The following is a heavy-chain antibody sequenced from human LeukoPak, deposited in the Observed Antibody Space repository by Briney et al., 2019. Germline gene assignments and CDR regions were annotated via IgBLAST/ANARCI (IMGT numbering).Heavy chain of an antibody. D-gene: IGHD6-19*01. Sequence: PGGSLRLSCAASGFTVSTSYMTWVRQAPGKGLEWVSVIYSGGSTYYADSVKGRFTISRHNSENTLSLQMNSLRPEDTAVYYCARDQPGYSSGWYALGYWGQGTLVTVSS. CDR3: ARDQPGYSSGWYALGY. CDR2: IYSGGST. CDR1: GFTVSTSY. J-gene: IGHJ4*02. V-gene: IGHV3-53*04.